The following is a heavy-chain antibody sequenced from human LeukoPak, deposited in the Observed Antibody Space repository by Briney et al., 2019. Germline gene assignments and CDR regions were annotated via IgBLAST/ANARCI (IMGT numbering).Heavy chain of an antibody. V-gene: IGHV1-69*13. CDR1: GGTFSSYA. D-gene: IGHD2-2*02. CDR3: ARVPATAISGYYFDY. J-gene: IGHJ4*02. CDR2: IIPIFGTA. Sequence: SVKVSCKASGGTFSSYAISWVRPAPGQGLEWMGGIIPIFGTANYAQKFQGRVTITADESTSTAYMELSSLRSEDTAVYYCARVPATAISGYYFDYWGQGTLVTVSS.